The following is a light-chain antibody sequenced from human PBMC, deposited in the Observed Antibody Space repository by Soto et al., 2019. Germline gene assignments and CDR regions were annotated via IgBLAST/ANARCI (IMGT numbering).Light chain of an antibody. CDR1: QSVSSN. CDR3: PQYNNWPPWT. Sequence: EIVMTQSPATLSVSPGERATLSCRASQSVSSNLAWYQQKPGQAPRLLIYGASTRATGIPARFSGSGSGKEFTLTISSLQSEDFAVYYCPQYNNWPPWTFGQGTKVEIK. J-gene: IGKJ1*01. CDR2: GAS. V-gene: IGKV3-15*01.